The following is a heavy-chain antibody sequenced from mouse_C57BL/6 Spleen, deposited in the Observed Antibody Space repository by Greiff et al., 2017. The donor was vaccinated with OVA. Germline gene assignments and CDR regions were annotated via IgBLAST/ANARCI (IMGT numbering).Heavy chain of an antibody. Sequence: VKLQQPGAELVMPGASVKLSCKASGYTFTSYWMHWVKQRPGQGLEWIGEIDPSDSYTNYNQKFKGKFTLTVDKSSSTAYMQLSSLTSEDSAVYYCARSLYYGSSYYWYFDVWGTGTTVTVSS. V-gene: IGHV1-69*01. J-gene: IGHJ1*03. CDR2: IDPSDSYT. D-gene: IGHD1-1*01. CDR1: GYTFTSYW. CDR3: ARSLYYGSSYYWYFDV.